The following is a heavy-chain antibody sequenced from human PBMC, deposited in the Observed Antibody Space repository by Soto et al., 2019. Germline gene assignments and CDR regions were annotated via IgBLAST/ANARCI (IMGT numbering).Heavy chain of an antibody. Sequence: ASVKVSCQASGYTFTSYYMHWVRQAPGQGLEWMGIINPSGGRTSYAQKFQGRVTMTEDTSTDTAYMELSSLRSEDTAVYYCATGPAHGEYYGAYFDYWGQGTLVTVSS. CDR2: INPSGGRT. CDR3: ATGPAHGEYYGAYFDY. CDR1: GYTFTSYY. V-gene: IGHV1-46*01. J-gene: IGHJ4*02. D-gene: IGHD3-3*01.